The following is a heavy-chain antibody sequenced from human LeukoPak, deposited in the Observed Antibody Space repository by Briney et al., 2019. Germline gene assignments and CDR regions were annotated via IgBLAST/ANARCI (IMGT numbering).Heavy chain of an antibody. D-gene: IGHD6-13*01. Sequence: GGSLRLSCAASGFTFSSYAMHWVRQAPGKGLEYVSAISSNGGSTYYANSVKGRFTISRDNSKNTLYLQMGSLRAEDMAVYYCARAGKAAAGTPWFDPWGQGTLVTVSS. CDR3: ARAGKAAAGTPWFDP. CDR1: GFTFSSYA. CDR2: ISSNGGST. V-gene: IGHV3-64*01. J-gene: IGHJ5*02.